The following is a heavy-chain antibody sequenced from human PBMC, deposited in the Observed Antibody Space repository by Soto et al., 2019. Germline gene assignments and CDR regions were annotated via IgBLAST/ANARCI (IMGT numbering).Heavy chain of an antibody. Sequence: QVQLVQSGAEVKKPGASVKVSCKASGYTFTTYGITWVRQAPGQGLEWMGWISAYSGNTNYAQKLQGRPAVTTDTSTYTAYMDLRSLRSDDTAVYYCARVVKAGDYGDYGRYYFDYWGHGTLVTVSS. CDR3: ARVVKAGDYGDYGRYYFDY. CDR1: GYTFTTYG. CDR2: ISAYSGNT. V-gene: IGHV1-18*04. D-gene: IGHD4-17*01. J-gene: IGHJ4*01.